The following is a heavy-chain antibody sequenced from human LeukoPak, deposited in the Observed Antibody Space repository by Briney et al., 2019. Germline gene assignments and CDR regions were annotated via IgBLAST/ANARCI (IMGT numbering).Heavy chain of an antibody. Sequence: GGSLRLSCAASGFTFSTYWMSWVRQAPGKGLEWVASLKQDGSEKHYVDSVKGRFTISRDNAKNSLYLQMNSLRAEDTAVYYCARTSLRAFHIWGQGTMVTVSS. J-gene: IGHJ3*02. CDR2: LKQDGSEK. CDR3: ARTSLRAFHI. CDR1: GFTFSTYW. V-gene: IGHV3-7*04.